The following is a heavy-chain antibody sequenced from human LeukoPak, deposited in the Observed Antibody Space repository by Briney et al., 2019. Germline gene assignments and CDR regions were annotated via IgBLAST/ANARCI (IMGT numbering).Heavy chain of an antibody. Sequence: ASVKVSCKASGGTFSSYAITWVRQAPGQGLEWMGRIIPILGIANFAQKFQGRVTITADKSTSSAYMELSSLRSEDTAVYYCARGHGGHSSSWYVDWFDPWGQGTLVTVSS. D-gene: IGHD6-13*01. CDR1: GGTFSSYA. CDR2: IIPILGIA. CDR3: ARGHGGHSSSWYVDWFDP. V-gene: IGHV1-69*04. J-gene: IGHJ5*02.